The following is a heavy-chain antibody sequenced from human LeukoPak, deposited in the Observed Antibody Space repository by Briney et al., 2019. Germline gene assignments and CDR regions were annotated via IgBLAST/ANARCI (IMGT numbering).Heavy chain of an antibody. Sequence: SETLSLTCTVSGGSISSGSYYWSWIRQPAGKGLEWIGRIYTSGTTKYNPSLKSRVTISVDTSKNQFSLKLSSVTAADTAVYYCARLSSGWFSAIDYWGQGTLVTVSS. J-gene: IGHJ4*02. CDR2: IYTSGTT. CDR1: GGSISSGSYY. V-gene: IGHV4-61*02. CDR3: ARLSSGWFSAIDY. D-gene: IGHD6-19*01.